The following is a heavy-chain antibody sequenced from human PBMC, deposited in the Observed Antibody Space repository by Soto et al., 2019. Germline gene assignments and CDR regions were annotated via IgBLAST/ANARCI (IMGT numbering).Heavy chain of an antibody. J-gene: IGHJ4*02. CDR2: INTNGVNT. CDR3: SRGRVEDSSSWATYFDY. Sequence: EVQLVESGGGLVQPGGSLRLSCAASGFTFSGYSMFCVRQAPGKGLEYVSAINTNGVNTFYAKSVKGRFTISRDNSKNTMYLQMGSLRAEDMAVYYCSRGRVEDSSSWATYFDYWGQGTLVTVSS. D-gene: IGHD6-13*01. V-gene: IGHV3-64*01. CDR1: GFTFSGYS.